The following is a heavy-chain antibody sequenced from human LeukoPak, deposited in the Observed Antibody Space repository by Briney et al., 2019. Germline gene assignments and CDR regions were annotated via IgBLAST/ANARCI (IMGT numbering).Heavy chain of an antibody. CDR3: ARATQYCSGGSCYDTWFDP. J-gene: IGHJ5*02. CDR1: GFTFSSYS. V-gene: IGHV3-21*01. D-gene: IGHD2-15*01. CDR2: ISSSSSYI. Sequence: PGGSLRLSRAASGFTFSSYSINWVRQAPGKGLEWVSSISSSSSYIYYADSVKGRFTISRDNAKNSLYLHMNSLRAEDTAVYYCARATQYCSGGSCYDTWFDPWGQGTLVTVSS.